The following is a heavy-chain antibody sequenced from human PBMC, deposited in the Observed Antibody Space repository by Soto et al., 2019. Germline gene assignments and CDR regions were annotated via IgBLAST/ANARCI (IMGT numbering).Heavy chain of an antibody. J-gene: IGHJ3*01. CDR2: ISWHSGSI. CDR3: AKDYDATGFMSDAFDL. D-gene: IGHD2-8*02. CDR1: GFTFDDFA. Sequence: DVQLVESGGGLVQPGRSLRLSCAASGFTFDDFAMHWVRQVPGKGLEWVSGISWHSGSIAYADSVQGRFTISRDNAKNSLYLQMNSLTADDTALYYCAKDYDATGFMSDAFDLWGQGTMVTVSS. V-gene: IGHV3-9*01.